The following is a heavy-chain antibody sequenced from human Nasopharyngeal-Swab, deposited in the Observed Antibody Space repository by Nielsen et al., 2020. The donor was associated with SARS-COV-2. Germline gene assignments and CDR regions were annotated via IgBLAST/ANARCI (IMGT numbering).Heavy chain of an antibody. Sequence: GSMGLSCPPSGSIRSIFVMICDRHVLGKWLEWVSSMSRRSIYIYYADSVKGRFTISRDKAKNSLYLRMNSLRAEDTAVYYCAGADSSNWYFDYWGQGTLVTDSS. CDR2: MSRRSIYI. V-gene: IGHV3-21*01. J-gene: IGHJ4*02. CDR1: GSIRSIFV. CDR3: AGADSSNWYFDY. D-gene: IGHD6-13*01.